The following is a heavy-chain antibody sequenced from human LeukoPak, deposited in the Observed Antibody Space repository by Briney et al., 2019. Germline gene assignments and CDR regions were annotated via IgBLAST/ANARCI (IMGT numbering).Heavy chain of an antibody. CDR3: AANFDY. CDR2: IWYDGSNE. CDR1: GFTFSNYG. V-gene: IGHV3-33*01. J-gene: IGHJ4*02. Sequence: GGSLRLSCAASGFTFSNYGMHWVRQAPGKGLEWVAVIWYDGSNEYYIDSVKGRFTISRDNSKNTLYLQMNSLRAEDTAVYYCAANFDYWGQGTLVTVSS.